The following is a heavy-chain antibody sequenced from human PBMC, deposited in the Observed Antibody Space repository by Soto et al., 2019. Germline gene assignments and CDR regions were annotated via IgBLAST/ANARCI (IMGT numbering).Heavy chain of an antibody. CDR2: IYYSGST. V-gene: IGHV4-39*01. CDR3: ANVDTAMVQFDY. CDR1: GGSISSSSYY. D-gene: IGHD5-18*01. Sequence: PSETLSLTCTVSGGSISSSSYYWGWIRQPPGKGLEWIGSIYYSGSTYYNPSLKSQVTISVDTSKNQFSLKLSSVTAADMAVYYCANVDTAMVQFDYWGQGTLVTVSS. J-gene: IGHJ4*02.